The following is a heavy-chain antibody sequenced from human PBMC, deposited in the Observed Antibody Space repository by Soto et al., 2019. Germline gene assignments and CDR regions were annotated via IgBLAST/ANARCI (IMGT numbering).Heavy chain of an antibody. CDR2: VSHDGSNK. CDR3: VRCWGTGDGSNLGYNWLDP. D-gene: IGHD1-1*01. J-gene: IGHJ5*02. Sequence: PGGSLRLSCAVFGFTFSDYPMYWVRQAPGKGLEWVAIVSHDGSNKWYADFVKGRFTISRDNAENTLYLQMNSLRAEDTAVYYCVRCWGTGDGSNLGYNWLDPWGQGTLVTVSS. CDR1: GFTFSDYP. V-gene: IGHV3-30-3*01.